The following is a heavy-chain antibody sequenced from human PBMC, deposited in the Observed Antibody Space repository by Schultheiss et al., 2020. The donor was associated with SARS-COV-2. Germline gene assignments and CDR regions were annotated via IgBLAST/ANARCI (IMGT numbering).Heavy chain of an antibody. CDR3: ARARDYDYVWGSYRPTPGDAFDI. D-gene: IGHD3-16*02. J-gene: IGHJ3*02. CDR2: ISYDGSKK. Sequence: GGSLRLSCAASGFTFSSYGMHWVRQAPGKGLEWVAVISYDGSKKYYADSVKGRFTISRDNSKNTLYLQMNSLRAEDTAVYYCARARDYDYVWGSYRPTPGDAFDIWGQGTMVTVSS. CDR1: GFTFSSYG. V-gene: IGHV3-30*19.